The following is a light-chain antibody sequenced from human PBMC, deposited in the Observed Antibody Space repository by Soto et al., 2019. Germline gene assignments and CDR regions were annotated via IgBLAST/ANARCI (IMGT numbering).Light chain of an antibody. CDR3: QQSYSTTWT. CDR1: QSIGDS. Sequence: DIQMTQSPATLSASVGDRVTITCRASQSIGDSLAWYHQKPGKAPKLLIYAASSLQSGVPSRFSGSESETDFTLTISSLQPEDFANYSCQQSYSTTWTFGQGTKVDI. CDR2: AAS. J-gene: IGKJ1*01. V-gene: IGKV1-39*01.